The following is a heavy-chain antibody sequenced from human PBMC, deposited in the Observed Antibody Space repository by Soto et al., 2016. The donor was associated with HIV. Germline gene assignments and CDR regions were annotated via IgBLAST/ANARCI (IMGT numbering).Heavy chain of an antibody. CDR2: INPSGGST. CDR1: GYTFTSYY. D-gene: IGHD6-19*01. J-gene: IGHJ4*02. V-gene: IGHV1-46*01. CDR3: ARDYRIAVAGTTHGPWGRSSLAH. Sequence: QVQLVQSGAEVKKPGASVKVSCKASGYTFTSYYMHWVRQAPGQGLEWMGIINPSGGSTSYAQKFQGRVTMTRDTSISTAYMELSRLRSDDTAVYYCARDYRIAVAGTTHGPWGRSSLAHWGQGTLVTVSS.